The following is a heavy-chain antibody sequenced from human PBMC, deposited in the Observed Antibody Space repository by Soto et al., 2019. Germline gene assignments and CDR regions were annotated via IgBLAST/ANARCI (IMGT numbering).Heavy chain of an antibody. D-gene: IGHD2-2*02. Sequence: LRLSCAASGFTFSSYGIHWVRQAPGKGLEWVAVISYDGSNKYYADSVKGRFTISRDNSKNTLFLQMNSLRPEDTAVYYCAKDYCSSTNCYNDYWGQGTRVTVS. V-gene: IGHV3-30*18. CDR3: AKDYCSSTNCYNDY. J-gene: IGHJ4*02. CDR1: GFTFSSYG. CDR2: ISYDGSNK.